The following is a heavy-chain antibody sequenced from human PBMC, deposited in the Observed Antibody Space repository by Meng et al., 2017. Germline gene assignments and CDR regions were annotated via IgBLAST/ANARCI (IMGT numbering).Heavy chain of an antibody. J-gene: IGHJ4*02. V-gene: IGHV1-69*06. D-gene: IGHD3-22*01. Sequence: QGQLVQSGAEGKKPGASVKVSCKASGGTLSSYAISWVRQAPGQGLEWMGGIIPIFGTANYAQKFQGRVTITADKSTSTAYMELSSLRSEDTAVYYCARATYYYDSSGYDDYWGQGTLVTVSS. CDR1: GGTLSSYA. CDR3: ARATYYYDSSGYDDY. CDR2: IIPIFGTA.